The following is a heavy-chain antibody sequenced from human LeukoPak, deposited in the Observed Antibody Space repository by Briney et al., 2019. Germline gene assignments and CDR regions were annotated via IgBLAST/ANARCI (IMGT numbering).Heavy chain of an antibody. CDR3: ARNPRIAVAGTSYYYYYMDV. Sequence: ASVKVSCKASGYTFTGYYMHWVRQAPGQGLEWMGWINPNSGGTNYAQKFQGRVTMTRDTSISTAYMELSRLRSDDTAVYYCARNPRIAVAGTSYYYYYMDVWGKGTTVTVSS. CDR1: GYTFTGYY. V-gene: IGHV1-2*02. CDR2: INPNSGGT. D-gene: IGHD6-19*01. J-gene: IGHJ6*03.